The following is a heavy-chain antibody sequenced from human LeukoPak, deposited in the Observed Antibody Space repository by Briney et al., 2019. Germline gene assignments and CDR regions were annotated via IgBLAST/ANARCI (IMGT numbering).Heavy chain of an antibody. CDR1: GFTFSSYA. D-gene: IGHD6-6*01. CDR3: AKDRGQLVPKYNWFDP. V-gene: IGHV3-23*01. J-gene: IGHJ5*02. Sequence: GGSLRLSCAASGFTFSSYAMNWVRQAPAKGLEWVSAISSSGSSTYYADSVKDRFTISRDNSKNTLYLQMNSLRAEDTAVYYCAKDRGQLVPKYNWFDPWGQGTLVTVSS. CDR2: ISSSGSST.